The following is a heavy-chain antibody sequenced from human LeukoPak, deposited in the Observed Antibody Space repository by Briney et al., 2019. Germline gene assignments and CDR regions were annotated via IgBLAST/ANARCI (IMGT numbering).Heavy chain of an antibody. CDR3: AGNHMRYALAFDY. J-gene: IGHJ4*02. CDR2: IYSGGST. Sequence: PGGSLRLSCAASGFTVSSNYMSWVRPAPGKGLEWVSVIYSGGSTYYADSVKGRFTISRDNSKNTLYLQMNSLRAEDTAVYYCAGNHMRYALAFDYWGQGTLVTVSS. V-gene: IGHV3-53*01. CDR1: GFTVSSNY. D-gene: IGHD3-16*01.